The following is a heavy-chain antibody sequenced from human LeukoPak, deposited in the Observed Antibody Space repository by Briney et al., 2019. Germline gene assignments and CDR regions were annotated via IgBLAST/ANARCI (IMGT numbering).Heavy chain of an antibody. J-gene: IGHJ4*02. CDR1: GGSFSGYY. CDR2: INHSGST. CDR3: ARGRRGRSFDY. V-gene: IGHV4-34*01. D-gene: IGHD4-17*01. Sequence: NPSETLSLTCAVYGGSFSGYYWSWIRQPPGKGLEWIGEINHSGSTNYNPSLKSRVTISVDTSKNQFSLKLSSVTAADTAVYYCARGRRGRSFDYWGQGTLVTVSS.